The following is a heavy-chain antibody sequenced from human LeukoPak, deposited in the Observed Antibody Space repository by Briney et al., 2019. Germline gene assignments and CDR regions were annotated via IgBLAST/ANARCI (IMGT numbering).Heavy chain of an antibody. J-gene: IGHJ4*02. D-gene: IGHD2-2*01. CDR1: GFTFGDYA. V-gene: IGHV3-49*04. Sequence: GRSLRLSCSTSGFTFGDYAMSWVRQAPGKGLEWVGFIQAKAYGWATEYAASVKGRFSISRDDSQSIANLQMNDLKTEDTAVYYCTRAPHPRCSSSGCYLDYWGQGTLVTVSS. CDR3: TRAPHPRCSSSGCYLDY. CDR2: IQAKAYGWAT.